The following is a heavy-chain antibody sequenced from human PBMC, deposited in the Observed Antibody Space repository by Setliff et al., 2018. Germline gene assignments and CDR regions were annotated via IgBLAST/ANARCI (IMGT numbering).Heavy chain of an antibody. CDR2: VFPADSDT. D-gene: IGHD3-16*01. V-gene: IGHV5-51*01. J-gene: IGHJ3*01. CDR1: GYRFTSNW. CDR3: ARLGVFPDAFDV. Sequence: PGESLKISGKGSGYRFTSNWVAWVRQMPGKGLEWMGIVFPADSDTRYSPSFQGQATISADKSINTAYLQWRSLKASDTAVYYCARLGVFPDAFDVWGQGMLVTVSS.